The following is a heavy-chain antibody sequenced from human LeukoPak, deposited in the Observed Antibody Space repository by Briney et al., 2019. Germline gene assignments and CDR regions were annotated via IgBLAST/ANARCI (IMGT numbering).Heavy chain of an antibody. J-gene: IGHJ4*02. CDR3: ARSCTRSLWCLDY. D-gene: IGHD2-21*01. Sequence: GESLKISCKASGYSFTSYWIGWLRQMPGKGLEWMGIIYPDDSDTRYSPSFQGQVTISADKSFTTAYLPWSSLKASDTAMYYWARSCTRSLWCLDYGGQGSLVTVSS. CDR2: IYPDDSDT. CDR1: GYSFTSYW. V-gene: IGHV5-51*01.